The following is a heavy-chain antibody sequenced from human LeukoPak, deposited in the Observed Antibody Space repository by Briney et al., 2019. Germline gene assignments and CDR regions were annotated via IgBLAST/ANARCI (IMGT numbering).Heavy chain of an antibody. D-gene: IGHD5-18*01. CDR2: INPNSGGT. Sequence: ASVKVSCKASGYTFTGYYMHWVRQAPGQGLEWMGWINPNSGGTNYAQKFQGRVTMTRDTSISTAYMELSRLRSDDTAVYYCARDGGLVGTAMVLWGQGTLVTVSS. CDR3: ARDGGLVGTAMVL. J-gene: IGHJ4*02. V-gene: IGHV1-2*02. CDR1: GYTFTGYY.